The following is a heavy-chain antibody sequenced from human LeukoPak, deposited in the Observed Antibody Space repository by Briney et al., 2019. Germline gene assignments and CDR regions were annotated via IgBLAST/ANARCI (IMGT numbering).Heavy chain of an antibody. CDR2: ISGSGGST. CDR1: GFTFSSYA. V-gene: IGHV3-23*01. D-gene: IGHD5-18*01. CDR3: ARGDGYSYGLDY. Sequence: PGGSLRLSCAASGFTFSSYAMSWVRQAPGKGLEWVSAISGSGGSTYYADSVKGRFTISRDNSKNTLYLQMNSLRAEDTAVYYCARGDGYSYGLDYWGQGTLVTVSS. J-gene: IGHJ4*02.